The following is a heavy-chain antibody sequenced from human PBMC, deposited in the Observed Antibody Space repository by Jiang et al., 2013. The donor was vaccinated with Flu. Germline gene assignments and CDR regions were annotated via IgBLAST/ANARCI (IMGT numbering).Heavy chain of an antibody. CDR2: INPSNGGT. J-gene: IGHJ5*02. CDR1: GYIFTSHY. CDR3: ARDTSAADTFWWFDP. Sequence: GAEVKKPGASVKVSCKASGYIFTSHYMHWVRQAPGQGLEWMAIINPSNGGTNYAQKFQGRVTLTRDTSTSTVYMELSSLRSEDAAVYYCARDTSAADTFWWFDPWGQGTLVTVSS. V-gene: IGHV1-46*01. D-gene: IGHD6-13*01.